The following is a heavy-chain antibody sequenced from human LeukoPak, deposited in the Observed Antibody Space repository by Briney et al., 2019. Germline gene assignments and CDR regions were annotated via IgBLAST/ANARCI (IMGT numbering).Heavy chain of an antibody. CDR1: GFTFSSYG. Sequence: PGGSLRLSCAASGFTFSSYGMHWVRQAPGQGLEWMGWINPNSGATNYAQKFQGRVIMTRDTSISTAYMDLSRLRSDDTAVYYCARVPGGYYYDSSGYHNWYFDLWGRGTLVTVSS. D-gene: IGHD3-22*01. V-gene: IGHV1-2*02. CDR2: INPNSGAT. CDR3: ARVPGGYYYDSSGYHNWYFDL. J-gene: IGHJ2*01.